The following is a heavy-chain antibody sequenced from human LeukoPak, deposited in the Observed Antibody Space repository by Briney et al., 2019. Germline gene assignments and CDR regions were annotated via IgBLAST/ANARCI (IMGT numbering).Heavy chain of an antibody. D-gene: IGHD2/OR15-2a*01. CDR3: AKRGEVSTYYYFES. Sequence: GGSLRLSCTASKFTFMNYAMHWVRQAPGKGLAWLSTIGSAGGSIFYADSVKGRFTISRDNSKSTLFLQMDSLRVEDTALYYCAKRGEVSTYYYFESWGQGALVTVSS. V-gene: IGHV3-23*01. CDR2: IGSAGGSI. J-gene: IGHJ4*02. CDR1: KFTFMNYA.